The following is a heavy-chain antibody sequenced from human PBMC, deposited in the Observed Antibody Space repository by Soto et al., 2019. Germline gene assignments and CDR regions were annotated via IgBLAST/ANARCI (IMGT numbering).Heavy chain of an antibody. CDR3: ARDRLRYNWNDFPYYYYGMDV. CDR2: ISYDGSNK. D-gene: IGHD1-1*01. V-gene: IGHV3-30-3*01. J-gene: IGHJ6*02. CDR1: GFTFSSYA. Sequence: QVQLVESGGGVVQPERSLRLSCAASGFTFSSYAMHWVRQAPGKGLEWVAVISYDGSNKYYADSVKGRFTISRDSSKNTLYLQMNSLRAEDTAVYYCARDRLRYNWNDFPYYYYGMDVWGQGTTVTVSS.